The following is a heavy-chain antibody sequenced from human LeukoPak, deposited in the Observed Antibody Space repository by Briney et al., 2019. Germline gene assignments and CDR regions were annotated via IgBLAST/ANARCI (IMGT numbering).Heavy chain of an antibody. V-gene: IGHV3-23*01. Sequence: GGSLRLSCAASGFTFSSYAMSWVRQAPGEGLQWVSGISGSGSSTYYADSVKGRFTISRGNSKNTLYLQMNSLRAEDTAVYYCAKDRVWELGDAFDIWGQGTMVTVSS. CDR1: GFTFSSYA. CDR3: AKDRVWELGDAFDI. D-gene: IGHD1-26*01. CDR2: ISGSGSST. J-gene: IGHJ3*02.